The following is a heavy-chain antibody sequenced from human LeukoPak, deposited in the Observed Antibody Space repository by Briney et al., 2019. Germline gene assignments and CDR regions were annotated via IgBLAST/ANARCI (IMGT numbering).Heavy chain of an antibody. CDR1: GFIFSSYR. Sequence: TGGSLRLSCAVSGFIFSSYRMNWVRQAPGKGLEWVSSISGGGETTYYADSAKGRFTISRDNSQNTLYLQMNSLRAEDTAVYYCARDYADYVGYFFFDYWGQGTLVTVSS. J-gene: IGHJ4*02. D-gene: IGHD4-17*01. CDR3: ARDYADYVGYFFFDY. CDR2: ISGGGETT. V-gene: IGHV3-23*01.